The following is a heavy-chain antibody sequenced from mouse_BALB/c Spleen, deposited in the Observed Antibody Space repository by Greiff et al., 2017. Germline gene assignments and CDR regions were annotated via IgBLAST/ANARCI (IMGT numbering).Heavy chain of an antibody. J-gene: IGHJ3*01. CDR3: TSMITRAWFAY. Sequence: EVKLMESGGGLVQPGGSMKLSCVASGFTFSNYWMNWVRQSPEKGLEWVAEIRLKSNNYATHYAESVKGRFTISRDDSKSSVYLQMNNLRAEDTGIYYCTSMITRAWFAYWGQGTLVTVSA. V-gene: IGHV6-6*02. D-gene: IGHD2-4*01. CDR1: GFTFSNYW. CDR2: IRLKSNNYAT.